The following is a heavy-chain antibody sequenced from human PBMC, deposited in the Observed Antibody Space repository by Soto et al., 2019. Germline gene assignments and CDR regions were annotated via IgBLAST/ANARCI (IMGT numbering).Heavy chain of an antibody. CDR2: IIPIFGTA. CDR3: ARDSSKPIAAASYYYYYGMDV. D-gene: IGHD6-13*01. V-gene: IGHV1-69*13. CDR1: GGTFSSYA. Sequence: SVKVSCKATGGTFSSYAISWVRQAPGQGLEWMGGIIPIFGTANYAQKFQGRVTITADESTSTAYMELSSLRSEDTAVYYCARDSSKPIAAASYYYYYGMDVWGQGTTVTVSS. J-gene: IGHJ6*02.